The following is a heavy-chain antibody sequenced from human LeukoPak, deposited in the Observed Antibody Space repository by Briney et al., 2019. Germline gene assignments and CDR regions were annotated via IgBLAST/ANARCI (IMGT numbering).Heavy chain of an antibody. Sequence: PGVSLRLSCAASGFTFCSFSMDWVRPAPGKGLVWFLSISSSGSYISYAYSGRGRFTSSRANAKTSLYLQMNSLRPEDTAVYYCASRILADAFDIWGQGKMVTVSS. CDR2: ISSSGSYI. CDR3: ASRILADAFDI. D-gene: IGHD2/OR15-2a*01. J-gene: IGHJ3*02. CDR1: GFTFCSFS. V-gene: IGHV3-21*01.